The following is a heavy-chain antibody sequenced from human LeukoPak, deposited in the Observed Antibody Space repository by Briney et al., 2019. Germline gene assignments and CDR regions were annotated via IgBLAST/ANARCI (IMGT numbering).Heavy chain of an antibody. V-gene: IGHV1-8*01. Sequence: WASVKVSCKASGYTFTSYDINWVRQATGQGLEWMGWMNPNSGNTGYAQKFQGRVTMTRNTSISTAYMGLSSLRSEDTAVYYCARDSSGYYNFDYWGQGTLVTVSS. J-gene: IGHJ4*02. CDR3: ARDSSGYYNFDY. CDR2: MNPNSGNT. CDR1: GYTFTSYD. D-gene: IGHD3-22*01.